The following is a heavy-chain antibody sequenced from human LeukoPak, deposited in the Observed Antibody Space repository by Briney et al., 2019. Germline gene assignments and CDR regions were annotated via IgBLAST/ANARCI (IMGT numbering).Heavy chain of an antibody. CDR3: AAFITTKLDY. Sequence: GGSLRLSCAASGFTLSRYWMTWVRQAPGKGLEWVANIKEDGSEKYYVDSVKGRFIISRDNSRNTLHLQMNNLKTEDTAFYYCAAFITTKLDYWGQGILVTVSS. J-gene: IGHJ4*02. D-gene: IGHD3-22*01. V-gene: IGHV3-7*01. CDR2: IKEDGSEK. CDR1: GFTLSRYW.